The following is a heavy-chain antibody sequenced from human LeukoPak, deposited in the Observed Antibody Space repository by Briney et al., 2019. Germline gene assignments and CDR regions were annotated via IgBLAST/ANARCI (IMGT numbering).Heavy chain of an antibody. Sequence: GGSLRLSCAAPGLSFSTCGMHWVRQAPGKGLERVAFIRYDGGDKYYADSVKDRFTISRDNSKNTLYLQVNSLRAEDTAVYYCTKDWSSGSFNRAFDYWGQGTLVTVSS. CDR1: GLSFSTCG. CDR3: TKDWSSGSFNRAFDY. D-gene: IGHD1-26*01. V-gene: IGHV3-30*02. J-gene: IGHJ4*02. CDR2: IRYDGGDK.